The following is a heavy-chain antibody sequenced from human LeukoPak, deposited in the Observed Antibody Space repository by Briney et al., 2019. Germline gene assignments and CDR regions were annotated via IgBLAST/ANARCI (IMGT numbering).Heavy chain of an antibody. CDR3: AGRAVVRSRSRDYYYYYGMDV. Sequence: ASVKVSCKVSGYTLTELSMHWVRQAPGKGLERMGGFDPEDGETIYAQKFQGRVTMTEDTSTDTAYMELSSLRSEDTAVYYCAGRAVVRSRSRDYYYYYGMDVWGKGTTVTVSS. CDR1: GYTLTELS. D-gene: IGHD3-10*01. J-gene: IGHJ6*04. V-gene: IGHV1-24*01. CDR2: FDPEDGET.